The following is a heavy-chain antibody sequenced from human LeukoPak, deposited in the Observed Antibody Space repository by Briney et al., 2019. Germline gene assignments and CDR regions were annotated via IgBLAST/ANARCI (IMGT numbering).Heavy chain of an antibody. D-gene: IGHD6-19*01. V-gene: IGHV1-2*02. J-gene: IGHJ4*02. CDR3: ARVSPLIAVAGDFDY. CDR2: INPNSGGT. Sequence: DSVKVSCKASGYTFTGYYMHWVRQAPGQGLEWMGWINPNSGGTNYAQKFQGRVTMTRDTSISTAYMELSRLRSDDTAVYYCARVSPLIAVAGDFDYWGQGTLVTVSS. CDR1: GYTFTGYY.